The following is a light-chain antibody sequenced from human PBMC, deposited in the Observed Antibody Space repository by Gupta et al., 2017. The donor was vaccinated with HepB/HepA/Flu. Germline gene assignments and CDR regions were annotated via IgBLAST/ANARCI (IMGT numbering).Light chain of an antibody. CDR2: DVN. J-gene: IGLJ2*01. Sequence: QSALAQPASVSGSPGQSLTIPCTGTSSDIGAYYYVSWYQQHPGTGHKLIIYDVNSRPSGVSSRFSGSKSGNTASLTISGLQAEDEADYYCRSDTRSQIRLFGGGTKLTVL. CDR3: RSDTRSQIRL. V-gene: IGLV2-14*03. CDR1: SSDIGAYYY.